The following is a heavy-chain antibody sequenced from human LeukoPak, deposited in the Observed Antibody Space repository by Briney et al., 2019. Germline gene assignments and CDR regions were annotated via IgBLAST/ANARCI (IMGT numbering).Heavy chain of an antibody. V-gene: IGHV3-30*02. Sequence: GGSLRLSCAASGFTFSDYGVHWVRQAPGKGLEWVAFIQFDGSDIFYADSVRGRFTISRDDSKNTLYLQMNSLRPEDTAVYYCARGGAAAARKRGVDYWGRGTLVTVSS. D-gene: IGHD6-13*01. CDR1: GFTFSDYG. CDR2: IQFDGSDI. CDR3: ARGGAAAARKRGVDY. J-gene: IGHJ4*02.